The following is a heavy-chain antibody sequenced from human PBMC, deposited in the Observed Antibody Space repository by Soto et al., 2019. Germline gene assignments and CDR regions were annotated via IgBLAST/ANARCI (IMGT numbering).Heavy chain of an antibody. V-gene: IGHV4-59*01. CDR1: GGSIRSYY. CDR3: ARSEWLPHDAFDI. CDR2: IYYSAST. D-gene: IGHD3-3*01. J-gene: IGHJ3*02. Sequence: SETLSLTCTVSGGSIRSYYWGWSRQPPGKGLEWVGYIYYSASTNYNPSLKSRVTISVDTSKNQFSLKLSSVTAADTAVYYCARSEWLPHDAFDIWGQGTMVTVSS.